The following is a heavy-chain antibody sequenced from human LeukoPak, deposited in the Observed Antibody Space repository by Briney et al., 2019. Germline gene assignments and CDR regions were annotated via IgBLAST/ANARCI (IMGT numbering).Heavy chain of an antibody. Sequence: GGSLRLSCVASGFTFSSYAMSWVRQAPGKGLEWVSAISGSGGSTYYADSVKGRFTISRDNSKNTLYLQMNSLRAEDTAVYYCAKDPSAMIVALWGQGTLVTVSS. CDR2: ISGSGGST. V-gene: IGHV3-23*01. J-gene: IGHJ4*02. D-gene: IGHD3-22*01. CDR3: AKDPSAMIVAL. CDR1: GFTFSSYA.